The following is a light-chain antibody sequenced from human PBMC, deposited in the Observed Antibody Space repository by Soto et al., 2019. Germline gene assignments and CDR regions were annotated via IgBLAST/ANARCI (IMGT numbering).Light chain of an antibody. V-gene: IGKV3-20*01. J-gene: IGKJ4*01. CDR3: QYYGRSPLT. CDR2: SAS. CDR1: QTINKNY. Sequence: EIVLTQSPGTLSLSPGERATLSCRASQTINKNYFAWYQQKPGQAPRPLMYSASSRATGIPDRFSGSGSGTDFTLTISRLEPEDFAVYYCQYYGRSPLTFGGGTRWISN.